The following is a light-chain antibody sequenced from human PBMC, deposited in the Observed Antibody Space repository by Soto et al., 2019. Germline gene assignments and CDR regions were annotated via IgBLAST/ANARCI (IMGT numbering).Light chain of an antibody. V-gene: IGKV1-5*03. CDR3: QQYKTYSRT. CDR2: DGS. CDR1: QSINTW. Sequence: DIQMTQSPSTLSASVGDRITITCRASQSINTWLAWYQQIPGEAPKLLIYDGSTLERGVPSRFSVSGSGTEFTLTISRLQPEDFATFYCQQYKTYSRTFGQGTTVEVK. J-gene: IGKJ1*01.